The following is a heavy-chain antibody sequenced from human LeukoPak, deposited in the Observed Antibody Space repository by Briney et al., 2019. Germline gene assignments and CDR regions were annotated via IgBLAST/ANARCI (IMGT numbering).Heavy chain of an antibody. D-gene: IGHD6-6*01. CDR2: INPNSGGT. Sequence: GASVKVSCKASGYTFTTSGINWVRQAPGQGLEWMGWINPNSGGTNYAQKFQGRVTMTRDTSISTAYMELSRLRSDDTAVYYCARDSSSSGDYWGQGTLVTVSS. CDR1: GYTFTTSG. V-gene: IGHV1-2*02. CDR3: ARDSSSSGDY. J-gene: IGHJ4*02.